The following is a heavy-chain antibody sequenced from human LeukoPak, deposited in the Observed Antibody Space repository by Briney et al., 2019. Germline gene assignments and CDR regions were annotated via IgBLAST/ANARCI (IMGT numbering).Heavy chain of an antibody. CDR2: ISGSGGST. CDR3: AKSRLPLGNYYGMDV. J-gene: IGHJ6*02. CDR1: GFTFSSYA. V-gene: IGHV3-23*01. Sequence: GGSLRLSCAASGFTFSSYAMSWVRQAPGKGLEWVSAISGSGGSTYYADSVKGRFTISRDNSKNTLYLQMNSLRAEDTAVYYCAKSRLPLGNYYGMDVWGQGTTVTVSS. D-gene: IGHD2-15*01.